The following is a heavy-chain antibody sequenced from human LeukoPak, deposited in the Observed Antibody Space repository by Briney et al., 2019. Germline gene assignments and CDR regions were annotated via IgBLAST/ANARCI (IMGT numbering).Heavy chain of an antibody. V-gene: IGHV3-11*06. J-gene: IGHJ4*02. Sequence: AGSLSLSCAASGFTFSDYYMSWIRQAPGEGLEWVSFISTSLSYTYYADSVKGRFTISRDNAKKSVYLQMNSLRAEDTAVYYCARETYGDHTFDYWGQGTLVTVSS. CDR3: ARETYGDHTFDY. CDR2: ISTSLSYT. CDR1: GFTFSDYY. D-gene: IGHD4-17*01.